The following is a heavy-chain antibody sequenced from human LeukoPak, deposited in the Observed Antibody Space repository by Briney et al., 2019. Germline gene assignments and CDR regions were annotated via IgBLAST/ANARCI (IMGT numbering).Heavy chain of an antibody. J-gene: IGHJ4*02. V-gene: IGHV4-59*08. Sequence: SETLSLTCTVSGDSVSGVYWSWIRQPPGKGLEWIGYVYYSGDTNYNPSLKSRVTMSLDTSKNQVSLRLSSVTAADTAVYYRARHPFATPFDYWGRGTLLTVSS. D-gene: IGHD2-15*01. CDR3: ARHPFATPFDY. CDR2: VYYSGDT. CDR1: GDSVSGVY.